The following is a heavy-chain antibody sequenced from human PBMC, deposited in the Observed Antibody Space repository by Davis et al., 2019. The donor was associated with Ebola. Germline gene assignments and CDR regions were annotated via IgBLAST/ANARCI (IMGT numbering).Heavy chain of an antibody. CDR2: ISSSGGTI. CDR3: ATSYFTVTTLY. Sequence: GESLKISCAASGFTFSDYYMSWIRQAPGKGLEWVSYISSSGGTIYYADSVKGRFTISRDNSKNTLYLQINSLSAEDTAVYYCATSYFTVTTLYWGQGTLVTVSS. D-gene: IGHD4-17*01. V-gene: IGHV3-11*04. J-gene: IGHJ4*02. CDR1: GFTFSDYY.